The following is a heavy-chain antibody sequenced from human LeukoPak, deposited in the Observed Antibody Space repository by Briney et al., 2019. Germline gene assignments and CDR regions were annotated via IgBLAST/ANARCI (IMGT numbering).Heavy chain of an antibody. Sequence: SETLSLTCAVYCGSFSGHYCNWIRQPPGKGLEWIGESNHGGMTNYNPSLRRRVTISVDTSKNQFSLKLNSVTAADTAVYYCSRAGYYGAYDGFDIWGQGTLVTVSS. CDR1: CGSFSGHY. CDR2: SNHGGMT. CDR3: SRAGYYGAYDGFDI. V-gene: IGHV4-34*01. D-gene: IGHD4-17*01. J-gene: IGHJ3*02.